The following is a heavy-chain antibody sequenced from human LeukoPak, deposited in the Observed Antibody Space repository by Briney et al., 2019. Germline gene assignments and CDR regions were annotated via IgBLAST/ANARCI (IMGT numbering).Heavy chain of an antibody. D-gene: IGHD4-17*01. CDR3: ARGNYGDDSYYFDY. CDR1: GLTVSSNY. Sequence: PGGSLRLSCAASGLTVSSNYMSWVRQAPGKGLEWVSVIYTDGRTFYAGSVKGRFTISRDSSKNTVYLQMNSLRVEDTAVYYCARGNYGDDSYYFDYWGRGALVTVSS. V-gene: IGHV3-53*01. CDR2: IYTDGRT. J-gene: IGHJ4*02.